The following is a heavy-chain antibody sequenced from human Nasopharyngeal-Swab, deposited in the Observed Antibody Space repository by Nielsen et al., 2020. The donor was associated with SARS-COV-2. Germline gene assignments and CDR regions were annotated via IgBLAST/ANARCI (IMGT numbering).Heavy chain of an antibody. CDR3: SLSSLPTWYYYYGMDV. CDR2: INTNTGNP. CDR1: GYTFTSYA. Sequence: ASVKVSCKASGYTFTSYAMNWVRQAPGQGLEWMGWINTNTGNPTYAQGFTGRFVFSLDTSVSTAYLQISSLKAEDTAVYYFSLSSLPTWYYYYGMDVWGQGTTVTVSS. J-gene: IGHJ6*02. D-gene: IGHD2/OR15-2a*01. V-gene: IGHV7-4-1*02.